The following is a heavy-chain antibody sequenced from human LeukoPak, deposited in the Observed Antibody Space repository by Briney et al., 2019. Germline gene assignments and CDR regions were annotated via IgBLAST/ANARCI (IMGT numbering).Heavy chain of an antibody. CDR2: IHRSGSP. Sequence: SETLSLTCTVSLDSTTSNFWSWVRQPPGKGLEWIGEIHRSGSPNYNPSLQSRVTISRDRSRNQIALELSSVAAADTAVYYCAREIFGGYNPGAYWGQGILVTVSS. J-gene: IGHJ4*02. V-gene: IGHV4-4*02. CDR1: LDSTTSNF. CDR3: AREIFGGYNPGAY. D-gene: IGHD3-3*01.